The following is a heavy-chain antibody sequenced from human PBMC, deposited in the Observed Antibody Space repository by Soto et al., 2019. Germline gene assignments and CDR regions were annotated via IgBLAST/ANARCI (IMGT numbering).Heavy chain of an antibody. CDR3: ARSWAVAGSYDY. J-gene: IGHJ4*02. V-gene: IGHV3-66*01. CDR1: GFTVSSNY. Sequence: GGSLRLSCAASGFTVSSNYMNWVRQAPGKGLEWVSIIYSGDSTYYADSVKGRFTTSRDNSKNTLYLQMNSLRAEDTAVYYCARSWAVAGSYDYWGQGTLVTVSS. CDR2: IYSGDST. D-gene: IGHD6-19*01.